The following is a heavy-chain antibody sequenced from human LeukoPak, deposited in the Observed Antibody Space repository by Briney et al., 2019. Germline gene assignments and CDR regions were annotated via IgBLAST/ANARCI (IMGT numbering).Heavy chain of an antibody. J-gene: IGHJ4*02. D-gene: IGHD5-12*01. CDR1: GFSISNSA. Sequence: GGSLRLSCAASGFSISNSAMSWVRQAPGKGPEWVSLIIASSGSTFYADSVKGRFTISRDNSKNTLFLQMNSLRAEDTAVYYCAKGAYDYIEMGYFDYWGQGTLVTVSS. CDR2: IIASSGST. CDR3: AKGAYDYIEMGYFDY. V-gene: IGHV3-23*01.